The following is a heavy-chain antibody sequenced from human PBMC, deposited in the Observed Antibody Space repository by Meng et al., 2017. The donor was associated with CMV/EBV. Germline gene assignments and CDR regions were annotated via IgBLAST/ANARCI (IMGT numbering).Heavy chain of an antibody. D-gene: IGHD1-7*01. CDR3: ARDLELRPWFDP. V-gene: IGHV3-21*01. Sequence: ETLSLTCAASGFTFSSYSMNWVRQAPGKGLEWVSSISSSSSYICYADSVKGRFTISRDNTKNSLYLQMNSLRAEDTAVYYCARDLELRPWFDPWGQGTLVTVSS. J-gene: IGHJ5*02. CDR2: ISSSSSYI. CDR1: GFTFSSYS.